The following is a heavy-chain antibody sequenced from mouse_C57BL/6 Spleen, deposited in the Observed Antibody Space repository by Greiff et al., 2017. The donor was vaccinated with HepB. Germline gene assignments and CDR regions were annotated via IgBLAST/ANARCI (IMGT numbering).Heavy chain of an antibody. J-gene: IGHJ4*01. CDR1: GYAFTNYL. V-gene: IGHV1-54*01. CDR2: INPGSGGT. CDR3: ARGRTGYYAMDY. Sequence: VHLQESGAELVRPGTSVKVSCKASGYAFTNYLIEWVKQRPGQGLEWIGVINPGSGGTNYNEKFKGKATLTADKSSSTAYMQLSSLTSEDSAVYFCARGRTGYYAMDYWGQGTSVTVSS. D-gene: IGHD4-1*01.